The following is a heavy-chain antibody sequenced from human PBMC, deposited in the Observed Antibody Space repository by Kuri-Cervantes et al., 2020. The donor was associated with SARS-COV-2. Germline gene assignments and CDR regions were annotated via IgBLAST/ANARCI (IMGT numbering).Heavy chain of an antibody. Sequence: GSLRLSCAVSGGSISSSNWWSWVRQPPGKGLEWIGEIYHSGSTNYNPSLKSRVTISVDKSKNQFSLKLSSVTAADTAVYYCARGQSYYDYVWGNYRSYFDYWGQGTLVTVSS. V-gene: IGHV4-4*02. J-gene: IGHJ4*02. D-gene: IGHD3-16*02. CDR2: IYHSGST. CDR1: GGSISSSNW. CDR3: ARGQSYYDYVWGNYRSYFDY.